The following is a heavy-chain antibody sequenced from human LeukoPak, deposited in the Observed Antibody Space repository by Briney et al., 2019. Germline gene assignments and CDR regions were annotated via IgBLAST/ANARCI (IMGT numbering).Heavy chain of an antibody. CDR3: ASIDYGSGSYPRGD. J-gene: IGHJ4*02. CDR1: GGSISSNSYY. Sequence: SETLSLTCTVSGGSISSNSYYWSWIRQPAGKGLEWIGRIYTIGSTNYNPSLRSRVTISVDTSKNQFSLKLSSVTAADTAVYYCASIDYGSGSYPRGDWGQGTLVTVSS. CDR2: IYTIGST. V-gene: IGHV4-61*02. D-gene: IGHD3-10*01.